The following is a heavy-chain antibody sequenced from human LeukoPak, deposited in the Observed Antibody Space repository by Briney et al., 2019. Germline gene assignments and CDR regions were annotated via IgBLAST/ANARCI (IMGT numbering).Heavy chain of an antibody. D-gene: IGHD6-19*01. J-gene: IGHJ4*02. CDR1: GYTFTGYY. CDR3: ATTKTSGWYPIDY. Sequence: GASVKVSCKASGYTFTGYYMHWVRQAPGQGLEWMGWINPNSGGTNYAQKFQGRVTMTRNTSISTAYMELSSLRSEDTAVYYCATTKTSGWYPIDYWGQGTLVTVSS. CDR2: INPNSGGT. V-gene: IGHV1-2*02.